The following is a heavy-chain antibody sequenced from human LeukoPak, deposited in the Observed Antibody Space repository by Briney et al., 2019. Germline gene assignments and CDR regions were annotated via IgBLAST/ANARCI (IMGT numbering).Heavy chain of an antibody. Sequence: GESLKISCKGSGYSFTSYWIGWVRQLPGKGLEWMGIIYPDDSDTRYSPSFQGQVTISADKSISTAYLQWSSLKASDTAMYYCARTLGAVPEYFQHWGQGTLVTVPS. CDR2: IYPDDSDT. CDR3: ARTLGAVPEYFQH. V-gene: IGHV5-51*01. J-gene: IGHJ1*01. CDR1: GYSFTSYW. D-gene: IGHD6-13*01.